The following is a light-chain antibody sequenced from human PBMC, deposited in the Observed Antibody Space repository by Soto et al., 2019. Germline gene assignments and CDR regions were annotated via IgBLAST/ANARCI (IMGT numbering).Light chain of an antibody. J-gene: IGLJ1*01. CDR1: SSDVGGYNS. V-gene: IGLV2-14*01. CDR2: EVI. CDR3: SSYTRSSTLV. Sequence: QSALTQPASVSGSPGQSITISCTGTSSDVGGYNSVSWYQHHPGKAPKLMIYEVINRPSGISNRFSGSKSGNTASLTISGLQAEDEADYYCSSYTRSSTLVFGTGTKLTVL.